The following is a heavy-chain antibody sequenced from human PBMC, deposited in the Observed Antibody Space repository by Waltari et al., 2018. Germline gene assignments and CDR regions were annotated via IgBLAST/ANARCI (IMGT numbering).Heavy chain of an antibody. J-gene: IGHJ4*02. CDR1: GLTFGSHA. D-gene: IGHD3-9*01. CDR3: GTCEGAGYHVDYFDY. CDR2: ITGSGSRT. V-gene: IGHV3-23*01. Sequence: EVVFLESGGGLVQPGGSLRLSCAASGLTFGSHAMSWVRQTPGEGLEWVAGITGSGSRTYYADSVKGRFTISRDNSKNTLFLQMNSLRAEDTAVYYCGTCEGAGYHVDYFDYWGQGTLVTVSS.